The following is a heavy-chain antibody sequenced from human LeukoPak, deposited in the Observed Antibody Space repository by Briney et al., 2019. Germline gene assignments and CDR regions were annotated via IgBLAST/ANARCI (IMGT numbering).Heavy chain of an antibody. CDR2: IDPNIGTT. Sequence: ASVKVSCKASGYTFTGFYMHWVRQAPGQGLEWMGWIDPNIGTTKYSQKFQGRVTMTRDTSISEVYMELSRLRSDNTAVYYCARLLEHYYFDASGYYDDDYWGQGTPIIVSS. D-gene: IGHD3-22*01. CDR3: ARLLEHYYFDASGYYDDDY. V-gene: IGHV1-2*02. CDR1: GYTFTGFY. J-gene: IGHJ4*02.